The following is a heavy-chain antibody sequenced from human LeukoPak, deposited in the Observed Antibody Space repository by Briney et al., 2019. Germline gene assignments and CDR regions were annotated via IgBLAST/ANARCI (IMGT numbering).Heavy chain of an antibody. J-gene: IGHJ4*02. Sequence: GGSLRLSCAASGFAFSTYPVHWVRQAPGKGLEWVAVISYDGSNKYYADSVKGRFTISSDNSKNTLYLQMNSLRAEDTAIYYCASRHYDFGYYWGQGTLVTVSS. CDR2: ISYDGSNK. CDR3: ASRHYDFGYY. D-gene: IGHD4-17*01. V-gene: IGHV3-30*04. CDR1: GFAFSTYP.